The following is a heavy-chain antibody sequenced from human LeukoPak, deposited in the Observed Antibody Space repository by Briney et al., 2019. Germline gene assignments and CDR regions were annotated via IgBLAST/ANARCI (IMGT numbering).Heavy chain of an antibody. V-gene: IGHV3-23*01. CDR1: GFTFSSYA. CDR3: AKDARSYGGDLQDYFDY. CDR2: ISGSGGST. D-gene: IGHD2-21*02. Sequence: GGSLRLSCAASGFTFSSYAMSWVRQAPGKGLEWVSAISGSGGSTYYADSVKGRFTISRDNSKNTLYLQMNSLRAEDTAVYYYAKDARSYGGDLQDYFDYWGQGTLVTVSS. J-gene: IGHJ4*02.